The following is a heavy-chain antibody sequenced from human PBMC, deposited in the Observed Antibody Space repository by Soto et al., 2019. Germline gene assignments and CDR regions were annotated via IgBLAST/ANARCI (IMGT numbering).Heavy chain of an antibody. Sequence: LRLSCAASGFTFSTYWMNWVRQAPGKGLEWVANIKQDGSEKYYVDSVKGRFAISRDNAKDSLFLQMNNLRAEDTAVYYCVRDWSTFWGMDVWGQGTTVTV. CDR3: VRDWSTFWGMDV. J-gene: IGHJ6*02. V-gene: IGHV3-7*01. CDR2: IKQDGSEK. CDR1: GFTFSTYW.